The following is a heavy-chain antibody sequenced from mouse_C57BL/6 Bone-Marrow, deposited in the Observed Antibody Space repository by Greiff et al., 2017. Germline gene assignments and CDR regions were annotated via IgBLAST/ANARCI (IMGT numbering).Heavy chain of an antibody. Sequence: QVQLKQSGAELARPGASVKLSCKASGYTFTSYGISWVKQRTGQGLEWIGEIYPRSGNTYYNEKFKGKDTLTADKSSSTAYMELRSLTSEDSAVYFCARQRLRKRGYAMDYWGQGTSVTVSS. D-gene: IGHD1-1*01. CDR2: IYPRSGNT. V-gene: IGHV1-81*01. CDR1: GYTFTSYG. CDR3: ARQRLRKRGYAMDY. J-gene: IGHJ4*01.